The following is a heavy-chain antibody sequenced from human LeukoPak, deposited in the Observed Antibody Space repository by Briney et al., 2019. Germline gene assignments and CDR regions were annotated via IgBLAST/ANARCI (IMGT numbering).Heavy chain of an antibody. Sequence: SETLSLTCTVSGGSISSYYSSWIRQPPGKGLEWVGYIYYSGSTNYNPSLKSRVTISVDTSKNQFSLKLSSVTAADTAVYYCASAPYYYRSGSYYQFDYWGQGTLVTVSS. CDR3: ASAPYYYRSGSYYQFDY. D-gene: IGHD3-10*01. CDR2: IYYSGST. V-gene: IGHV4-59*08. J-gene: IGHJ4*02. CDR1: GGSISSYY.